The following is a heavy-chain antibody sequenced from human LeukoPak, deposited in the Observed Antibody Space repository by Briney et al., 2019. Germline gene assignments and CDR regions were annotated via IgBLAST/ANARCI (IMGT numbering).Heavy chain of an antibody. CDR2: INHSGST. J-gene: IGHJ3*02. Sequence: SQTLSLTCAVYGGSFSGYYWSCVRQPPRKGLEWIGEINHSGSTNYNPSLKSRVTISVDTSKNQFSMKLSSVTAADTAVYYCARSLGYCSGGSCYYRKRDAFDIWGQGTMVTVSS. CDR1: GGSFSGYY. V-gene: IGHV4-34*01. D-gene: IGHD2-15*01. CDR3: ARSLGYCSGGSCYYRKRDAFDI.